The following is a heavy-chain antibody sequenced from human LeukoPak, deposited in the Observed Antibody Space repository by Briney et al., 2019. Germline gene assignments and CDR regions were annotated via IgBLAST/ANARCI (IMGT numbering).Heavy chain of an antibody. V-gene: IGHV4-39*07. CDR1: GVSISSSSYC. CDR2: IYYRGST. D-gene: IGHD1-26*01. Sequence: PSETLSLTCTVSGVSISSSSYCWGWIRQPPGKGLEWFGGIYYRGSTYYNPSLKSRVTISVDTSKTQFSLRLSSVTAAGTAVYYCAREGVSVVGATFSWFDPWGQGTLVTVSS. CDR3: AREGVSVVGATFSWFDP. J-gene: IGHJ5*02.